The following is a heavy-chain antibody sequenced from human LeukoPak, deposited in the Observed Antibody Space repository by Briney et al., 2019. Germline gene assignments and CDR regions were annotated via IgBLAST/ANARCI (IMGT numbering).Heavy chain of an antibody. CDR3: ARAKDGSGRGLYYFDY. CDR2: INPNSGGT. D-gene: IGHD3-10*01. Sequence: ASVKVSCKASGYTFTGYYMHWVRQAPGQGLEWMGWINPNSGGTNYAQKFQGRVTMTRDTYISTAYMELSRLRSDDTAVYYCARAKDGSGRGLYYFDYWGQGTLVTVSS. J-gene: IGHJ4*02. CDR1: GYTFTGYY. V-gene: IGHV1-2*02.